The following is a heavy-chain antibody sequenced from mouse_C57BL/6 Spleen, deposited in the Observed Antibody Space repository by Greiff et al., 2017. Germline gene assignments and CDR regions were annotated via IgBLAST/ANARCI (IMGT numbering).Heavy chain of an antibody. CDR2: INPSTGGT. J-gene: IGHJ3*01. CDR1: GYSFTGYY. V-gene: IGHV1-42*01. CDR3: ARDEYYGSSYTGLAY. D-gene: IGHD1-1*01. Sequence: VQLQQSGPELVTPGASVKISCKASGYSFTGYYMNWVKPSPEKSLEWIGEINPSTGGTTYNQKFKAKATLTVDKSSSTAYMQLKSLTSADSAVYYCARDEYYGSSYTGLAYWGQGTLVTVSA.